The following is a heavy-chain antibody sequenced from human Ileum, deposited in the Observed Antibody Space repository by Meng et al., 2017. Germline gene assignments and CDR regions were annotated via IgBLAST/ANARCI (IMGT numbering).Heavy chain of an antibody. Sequence: VQVQESGPGLVRPAETLSLICTVSGGSVSSDGFQWGWVRQPPGKGLEWIGYASTNYNPSLKSRVTISLDTSKNQFSLELSSVTAADTAVYYCARDHWGSLDYWGQGILVTVSS. D-gene: IGHD7-27*01. CDR3: ARDHWGSLDY. CDR2: AST. V-gene: IGHV4-61*08. J-gene: IGHJ4*02. CDR1: GGSVSSDGFQ.